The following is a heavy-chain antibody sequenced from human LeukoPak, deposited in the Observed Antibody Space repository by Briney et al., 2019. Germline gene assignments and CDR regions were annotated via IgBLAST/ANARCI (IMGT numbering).Heavy chain of an antibody. D-gene: IGHD3-10*01. Sequence: GGSLRLSCAASGFTFSSYAMSWVRQAPGRGLEWVSAISASGDRTYYADSVKGRFTISRDNSKNTLYLQMNSLRAEDTAVYSCAKNGEVLSWFDPWGQGTQVTVSS. CDR3: AKNGEVLSWFDP. V-gene: IGHV3-23*01. J-gene: IGHJ5*02. CDR1: GFTFSSYA. CDR2: ISASGDRT.